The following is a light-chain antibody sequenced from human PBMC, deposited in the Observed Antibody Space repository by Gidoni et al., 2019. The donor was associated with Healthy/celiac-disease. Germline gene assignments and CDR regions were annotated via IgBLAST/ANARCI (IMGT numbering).Light chain of an antibody. Sequence: DIQMTQSPSSVSASVGDRVTITCRESQGISSWLDWYQQKPGKAPKLLIYAASSLQSGVPSRFSGSGSGTDFTLTISSLQPEDFATYYCQQANSFPYTFGQGTKLEIK. CDR1: QGISSW. CDR3: QQANSFPYT. CDR2: AAS. V-gene: IGKV1-12*01. J-gene: IGKJ2*01.